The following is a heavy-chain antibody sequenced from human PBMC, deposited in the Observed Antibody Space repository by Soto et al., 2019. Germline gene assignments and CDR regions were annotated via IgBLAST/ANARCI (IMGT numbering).Heavy chain of an antibody. Sequence: QVQLVQSGAEVKKPGSSVKVSCKASGGTFSSYTISWVRQAPGQGLEWMGRIIPILGIANYAQKFQGRATITAEKSTSTAYMELSSMRSEDTAVYYCARDAAPIVVVPAALDAWGQGTLVTVSS. CDR3: ARDAAPIVVVPAALDA. CDR1: GGTFSSYT. V-gene: IGHV1-69*08. J-gene: IGHJ4*02. CDR2: IIPILGIA. D-gene: IGHD2-2*01.